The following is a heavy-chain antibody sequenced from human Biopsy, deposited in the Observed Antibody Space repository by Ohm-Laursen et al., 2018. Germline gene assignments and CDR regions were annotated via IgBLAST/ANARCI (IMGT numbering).Heavy chain of an antibody. CDR1: GFTFTSYA. D-gene: IGHD4-11*01. V-gene: IGHV3-30*03. CDR3: ARDGKRWDYSTYFSWHFDL. CDR2: ISYDGSGE. Sequence: LRLSCAASGFTFTSYAMHWARQAPGKGLEWVAVISYDGSGEYYADSLQGRFIISRDNPKNTVDLQMNSLRAEDTAVYFCARDGKRWDYSTYFSWHFDLWGRGTLVTVSS. J-gene: IGHJ2*01.